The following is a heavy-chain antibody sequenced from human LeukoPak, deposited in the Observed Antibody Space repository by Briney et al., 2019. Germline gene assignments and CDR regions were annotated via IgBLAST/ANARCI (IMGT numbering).Heavy chain of an antibody. D-gene: IGHD6-19*01. Sequence: GGSLRLSCAASGFTLSSHWMHWVRQAPGKGLVWVSRINGAGSSTSYADSVKGRFTVSRDNAKNTLNLQMNSLRAEDTAVYYCARDLFFSDAGYSSGWRAEYFHHWGQGTLVTVSS. J-gene: IGHJ1*01. CDR2: INGAGSST. V-gene: IGHV3-74*01. CDR3: ARDLFFSDAGYSSGWRAEYFHH. CDR1: GFTLSSHW.